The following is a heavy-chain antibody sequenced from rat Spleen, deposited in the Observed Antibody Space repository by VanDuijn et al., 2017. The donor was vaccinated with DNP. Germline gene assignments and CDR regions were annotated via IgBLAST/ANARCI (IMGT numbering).Heavy chain of an antibody. J-gene: IGHJ4*01. D-gene: IGHD4-4*01. CDR1: GYTFTSYF. CDR3: ARSGFSAMDA. Sequence: QVQLQQSGAELAKPGSSVKISCKASGYTFTSYFISWIKQTTGQGLEYIGYINPGSGGTNYNEKFKGKATLTVDKSYSTAFMQLSSLTPDDSAVYYCARSGFSAMDALGQGTSVTVSS. CDR2: INPGSGGT. V-gene: IGHV1-43*01.